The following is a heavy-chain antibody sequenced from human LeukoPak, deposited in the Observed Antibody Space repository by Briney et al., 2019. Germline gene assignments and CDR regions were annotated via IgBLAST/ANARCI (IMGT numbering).Heavy chain of an antibody. CDR1: GGSISSSSYY. Sequence: SETLSLTCTVSGGSISSSSYYWGWIRQPPGKGLEWIGSIYYSGSTYYNPSLKSRVTISVDTSKNQFSLKLSSVTAADTAVYYCARDQHRITGSESEYFQHWGQGTLVPVSS. CDR3: ARDQHRITGSESEYFQH. CDR2: IYYSGST. V-gene: IGHV4-39*07. D-gene: IGHD1-20*01. J-gene: IGHJ1*01.